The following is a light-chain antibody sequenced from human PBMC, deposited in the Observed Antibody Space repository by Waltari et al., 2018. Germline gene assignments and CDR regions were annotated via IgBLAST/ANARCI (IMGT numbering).Light chain of an antibody. Sequence: IVLTQSPGTLSLSPGERATLSCRGSQSVGRYLAWYQQKPGQAPSILIYAASTSATGIPYRFSGNGYGRDFSLPICRLESEDFAVYYCQKYVNLPATFGQGTKVEIK. CDR2: AAS. CDR3: QKYVNLPAT. CDR1: QSVGRY. V-gene: IGKV3-20*01. J-gene: IGKJ1*01.